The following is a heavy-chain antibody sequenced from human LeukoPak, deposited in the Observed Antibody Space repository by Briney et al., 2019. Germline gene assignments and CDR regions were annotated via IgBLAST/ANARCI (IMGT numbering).Heavy chain of an antibody. CDR2: GIPHSGTA. CDR3: ATPRLNYYGSGSHYSYYYPDV. V-gene: IGHV1-69*13. J-gene: IGHJ6*03. Sequence: SVKVSCKASEGAFTRAPVSWGRQAPGQGLEWMGGGIPHSGTADYAQKFRGRVTLTADASTRTAYMELHSLTSEDTAVYYCATPRLNYYGSGSHYSYYYPDVWGSGTAVTVSS. CDR1: EGAFTRAP. D-gene: IGHD3-10*01.